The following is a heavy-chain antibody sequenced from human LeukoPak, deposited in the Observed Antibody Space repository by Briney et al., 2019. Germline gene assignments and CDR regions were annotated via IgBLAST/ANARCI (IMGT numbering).Heavy chain of an antibody. D-gene: IGHD2-2*01. CDR3: ARDIQEMPDY. CDR2: IRNKANSYTT. V-gene: IGHV3-72*01. Sequence: GGSLRLSCAASGFTFSDHYMDWVRQAPGKGLEWVGRIRNKANSYTTEYAASVKGRFTVSRDDSRNSLYLQMNSLKTEDTAVYYCARDIQEMPDYWGQGTLVTVSS. J-gene: IGHJ4*02. CDR1: GFTFSDHY.